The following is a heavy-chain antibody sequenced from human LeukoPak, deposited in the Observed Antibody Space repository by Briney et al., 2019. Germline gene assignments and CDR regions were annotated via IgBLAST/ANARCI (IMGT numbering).Heavy chain of an antibody. V-gene: IGHV2-5*02. D-gene: IGHD3-3*01. CDR3: PHRSLRFLEWLSRPYYFDY. J-gene: IGHJ4*02. CDR1: GFSLSTSGVY. Sequence: SGPTLVKPTQTLTLTCTFSGFSLSTSGVYVGWIRQPPGKALEWLALIYWDDDKRYSPFLKSRLTITKDTSKNQVVLTMTNMDPVDTATYYCPHRSLRFLEWLSRPYYFDYWGQGTLVTVSS. CDR2: IYWDDDK.